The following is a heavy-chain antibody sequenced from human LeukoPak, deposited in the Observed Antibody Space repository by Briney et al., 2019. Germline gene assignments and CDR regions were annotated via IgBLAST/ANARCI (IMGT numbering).Heavy chain of an antibody. CDR2: ISSSGSTI. CDR3: ARSTGSRYYYMDV. V-gene: IGHV3-11*01. D-gene: IGHD1-14*01. J-gene: IGHJ6*03. Sequence: GGSLRLSRAASGFTFSDYYMSWIRQAPGKGLEWGSYISSSGSTIYYADSVKGRFTISRDNAKNSLYLQMSSLRAEDTAVYYCARSTGSRYYYMDVWGKGTTVTVSS. CDR1: GFTFSDYY.